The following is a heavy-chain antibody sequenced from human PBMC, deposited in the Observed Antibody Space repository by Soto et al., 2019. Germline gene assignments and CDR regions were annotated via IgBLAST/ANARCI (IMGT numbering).Heavy chain of an antibody. J-gene: IGHJ5*02. V-gene: IGHV3-30-3*01. D-gene: IGHD6-19*01. CDR3: ARGSSPAVAGSAWFDP. Sequence: QVQLVESGGGVVQPGRSLRLSCAASGFTFSSYAMHWVRQAPGKGLEWVAVISYDGSNKYYADSVKGRFTISRDNSKNTLYLQTNSLRAEDTAVYYCARGSSPAVAGSAWFDPCGEGTLVTDSS. CDR1: GFTFSSYA. CDR2: ISYDGSNK.